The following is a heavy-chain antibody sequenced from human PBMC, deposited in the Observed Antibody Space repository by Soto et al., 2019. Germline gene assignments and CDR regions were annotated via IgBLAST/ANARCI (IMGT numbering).Heavy chain of an antibody. CDR3: VKDMGPSPRPPDSLDI. D-gene: IGHD3-10*01. Sequence: QMQLSESGGNVVQPGRSLRLSCVASGFTFRSFGMHWVRQAPGKGLGWVATISHDGNKEYYADSVKGRFTVSRDNSRDTVHLEMNSVRPDDTAVYYCVKDMGPSPRPPDSLDIWGQGTVVTVSS. CDR1: GFTFRSFG. V-gene: IGHV3-30*18. J-gene: IGHJ3*02. CDR2: ISHDGNKE.